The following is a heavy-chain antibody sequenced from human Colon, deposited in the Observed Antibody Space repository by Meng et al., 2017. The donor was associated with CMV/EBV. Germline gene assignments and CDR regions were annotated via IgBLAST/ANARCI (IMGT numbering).Heavy chain of an antibody. Sequence: TLKESGPTLVKPTQTLTLTCSFSGFSLTTGGEGVGWIRQPPGKALEWLGIIYWDDDNRYSPSLKGRITLSKDTSNNHVVFIMTNMDPVDTATYYCAHRRVGVDAFDVWGQGTMVTVPS. V-gene: IGHV2-5*02. CDR1: GFSLTTGGEG. D-gene: IGHD5/OR15-5a*01. J-gene: IGHJ3*01. CDR2: IYWDDDN. CDR3: AHRRVGVDAFDV.